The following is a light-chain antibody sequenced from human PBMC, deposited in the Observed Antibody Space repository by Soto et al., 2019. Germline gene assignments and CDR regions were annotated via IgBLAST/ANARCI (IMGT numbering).Light chain of an antibody. CDR3: QHYASSSWR. V-gene: IGKV3-20*01. J-gene: IGKJ1*01. CDR2: GAS. Sequence: EVVLTQSPGTLSLSPGERATLSCRASQTVGSSYIAWYQQKPGQTPRLLIYGASSRATGVPDRFSGSGSGTDFTLTISRLEAEDFAVYYCQHYASSSWRFGQGTKVDIK. CDR1: QTVGSSY.